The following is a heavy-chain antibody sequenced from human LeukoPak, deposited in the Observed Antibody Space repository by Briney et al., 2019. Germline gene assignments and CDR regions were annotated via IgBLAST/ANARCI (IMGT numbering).Heavy chain of an antibody. CDR3: AKTAAGTRDAFDI. J-gene: IGHJ3*02. V-gene: IGHV3-9*01. CDR1: GFTFDDYA. D-gene: IGHD6-13*01. Sequence: GGSLRLSCAASGFTFDDYAMHWVRQAPGKGLEWVSGISWNSGSIGYADSVKSRFTISRDNAKNSLYLQMNSLRAEDTALYYCAKTAAGTRDAFDIWGQGTMVTVSS. CDR2: ISWNSGSI.